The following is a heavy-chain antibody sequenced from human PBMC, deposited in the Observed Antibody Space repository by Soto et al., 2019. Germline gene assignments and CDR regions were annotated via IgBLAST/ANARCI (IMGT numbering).Heavy chain of an antibody. Sequence: QVQLVQSGAEVKKPGSSVKVSCKASGGTFSGYAISWVRQAPGQGLEWMGGIIPIFGTANYAQKFQGRVTITADESTSTAYMELSSLRSEDTAVYYCARDIVVVTASYYYGMDVWGQGTTVTVSS. CDR2: IIPIFGTA. D-gene: IGHD2-21*02. V-gene: IGHV1-69*12. J-gene: IGHJ6*02. CDR3: ARDIVVVTASYYYGMDV. CDR1: GGTFSGYA.